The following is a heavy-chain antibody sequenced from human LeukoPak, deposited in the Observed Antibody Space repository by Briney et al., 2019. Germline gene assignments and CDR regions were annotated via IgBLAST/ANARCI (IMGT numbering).Heavy chain of an antibody. CDR1: RGTFSRYA. V-gene: IGHV1-69*01. CDR2: IIPNFGTA. D-gene: IGHD3-10*01. CDR3: AREGNYYGSGSYYSWFDP. J-gene: IGHJ5*02. Sequence: SSVKVSRKASRGTFSRYAIHWVRQPRGQGLAGMGGIIPNFGTANYAQTLQGRVTNTAHESTSTAYMELSSLRSEDTAVYYCAREGNYYGSGSYYSWFDPWGQGTLVTVSS.